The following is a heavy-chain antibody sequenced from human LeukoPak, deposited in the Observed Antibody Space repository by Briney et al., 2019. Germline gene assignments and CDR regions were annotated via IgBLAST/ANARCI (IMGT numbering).Heavy chain of an antibody. D-gene: IGHD4-23*01. J-gene: IGHJ5*02. CDR3: ARDRDGANSNWFDP. Sequence: SETLSLTCTVSGGSISSGGYYWSWIRQHPGKGLEWIGYIYYSGSTYYNPSLKSQVTISVDTSKNQFSLKLSSVTAADTAVYYCARDRDGANSNWFDPWGQGTLVTVSS. CDR2: IYYSGST. CDR1: GGSISSGGYY. V-gene: IGHV4-31*01.